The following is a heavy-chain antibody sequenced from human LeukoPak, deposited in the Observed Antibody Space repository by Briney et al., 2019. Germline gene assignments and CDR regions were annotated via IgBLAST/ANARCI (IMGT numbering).Heavy chain of an antibody. CDR3: AGPMGPAAIFGFDY. V-gene: IGHV3-21*01. CDR1: GFTFSDFP. Sequence: GGSLRLSYAASGFTFSDFPMIWVRQAPGKGLEWVSSIFPSSDEIHYADSVKGRFTISRDNSKKSLYLQMNSLRAEDTAVYYCAGPMGPAAIFGFDYWGQGTLVTVSS. D-gene: IGHD2-2*01. J-gene: IGHJ4*02. CDR2: IFPSSDEI.